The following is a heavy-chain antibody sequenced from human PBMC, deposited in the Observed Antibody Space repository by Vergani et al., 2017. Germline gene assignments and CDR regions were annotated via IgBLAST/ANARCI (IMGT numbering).Heavy chain of an antibody. V-gene: IGHV3-33*08. D-gene: IGHD5-24*01. CDR2: TLYEGNTN. CDR1: GFSFGNYA. CDR3: ARETRDTPSSLDY. J-gene: IGHJ4*02. Sequence: QVKLEESGGGVVQPGRSLRLSCAASGFSFGNYAMHWVRQAPGKGLEWVSMTLYEGNTNYYADSVKGRFTISKDISKNTLYLQMNSPRGDDTAVYYCARETRDTPSSLDYWGQGTLVTVSS.